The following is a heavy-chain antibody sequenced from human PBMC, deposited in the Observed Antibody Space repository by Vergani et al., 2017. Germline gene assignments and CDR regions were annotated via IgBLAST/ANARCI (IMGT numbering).Heavy chain of an antibody. CDR1: GFTFSTYS. D-gene: IGHD3-3*01. V-gene: IGHV3-21*01. Sequence: EVQLVESGGGLVKSGGSLRLSCAASGFTFSTYSMNWVRKAPGKGLEWVSSISSSSSYIYYADSVKGRFTISGDNAKNSLYLQMNSLRAEDTAVYYCARXTPIPTIFGVAPEAFDIWGQGTMVTVSS. CDR2: ISSSSSYI. CDR3: ARXTPIPTIFGVAPEAFDI. J-gene: IGHJ3*02.